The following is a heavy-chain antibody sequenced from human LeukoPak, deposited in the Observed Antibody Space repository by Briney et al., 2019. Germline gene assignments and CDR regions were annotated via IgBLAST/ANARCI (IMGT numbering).Heavy chain of an antibody. CDR1: GFTFSDYY. CDR2: ISSSGSTI. Sequence: GGSLRLSCAASGFTFSDYYMSWIRQAPEKGLEWVSYISSSGSTIYYADSVKGRFTISRDNAKNSLYLQMNSLRAEDTAVYYCASEVGVTMVRGVIINAFDIWGQGTMVTVSS. CDR3: ASEVGVTMVRGVIINAFDI. J-gene: IGHJ3*02. V-gene: IGHV3-11*01. D-gene: IGHD3-10*01.